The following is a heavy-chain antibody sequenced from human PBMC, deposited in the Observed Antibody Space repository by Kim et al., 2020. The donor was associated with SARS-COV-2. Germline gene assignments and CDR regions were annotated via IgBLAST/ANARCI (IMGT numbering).Heavy chain of an antibody. J-gene: IGHJ5*02. V-gene: IGHV4-4*02. CDR1: GGSISSSNW. D-gene: IGHD3-10*01. CDR2: IYHSGST. CDR3: ARQGPKVVGMVRGVRPFDP. Sequence: SETLSLTCAVSGGSISSSNWWSWVRQPPGKGLEWIGEIYHSGSTNYNPSLKSRVTISVDKSKNQFSLKLSSVTAADTAVYYCARQGPKVVGMVRGVRPFDPWGQGTLVTVSS.